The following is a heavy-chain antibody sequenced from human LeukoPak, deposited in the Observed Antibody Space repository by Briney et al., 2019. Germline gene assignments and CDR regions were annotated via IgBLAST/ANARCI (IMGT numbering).Heavy chain of an antibody. Sequence: SETLSLTCTVSGGSISSYYWSWIRQPPGKGLEWIGYIYYSGSTNYNPSLKSRVTISADTSKNQFSLKLSSVTAADTAVYYCARVLGGYYYYGMDVWGQGTTVTVSS. CDR2: IYYSGST. V-gene: IGHV4-59*01. CDR3: ARVLGGYYYYGMDV. D-gene: IGHD4-23*01. CDR1: GGSISSYY. J-gene: IGHJ6*02.